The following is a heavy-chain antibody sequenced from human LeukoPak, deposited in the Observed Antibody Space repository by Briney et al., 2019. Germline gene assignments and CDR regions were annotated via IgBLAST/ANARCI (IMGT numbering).Heavy chain of an antibody. Sequence: GASVTVSCKASGYTFSGYYMHWVRQAPGQGLEWMGWISPNSGGTNYAQKFQGRVTMTSDTSISTGYMELSSLRSDDTAVYYCARGKYQVLWGDCWGQGTLVTVSS. CDR2: ISPNSGGT. CDR1: GYTFSGYY. D-gene: IGHD3-10*01. CDR3: ARGKYQVLWGDC. J-gene: IGHJ4*02. V-gene: IGHV1-2*02.